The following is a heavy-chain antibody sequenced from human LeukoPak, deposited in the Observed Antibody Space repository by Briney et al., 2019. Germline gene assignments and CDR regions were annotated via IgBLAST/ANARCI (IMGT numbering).Heavy chain of an antibody. J-gene: IGHJ5*02. CDR1: GGTFSSYA. CDR2: IIPIFGTA. V-gene: IGHV1-69*06. Sequence: GSSGKVSCKAAGGTFSSYAISWGRQAPGQGQEWMGGIIPIFGTANYSQKFQVKGTITADKATSTPYMDLSSMRSADTAVSYCARRLPFLGATSAWFDTWGQGNLVTVSS. CDR3: ARRLPFLGATSAWFDT. D-gene: IGHD2-15*01.